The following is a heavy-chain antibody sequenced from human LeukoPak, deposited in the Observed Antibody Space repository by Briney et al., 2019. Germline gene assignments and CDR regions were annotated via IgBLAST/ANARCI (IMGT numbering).Heavy chain of an antibody. CDR2: INSDGSIT. CDR3: VRRDALYI. Sequence: PGGSLRLSCAASGFTFSSYWMHWVRQSPGKGPVWVSRINSDGSITAYADSVKGRFTISRDNAKNTLDLQMNSLRVEDTAVYYCVRRDALYIWGQGTMVTVSS. CDR1: GFTFSSYW. J-gene: IGHJ3*02. V-gene: IGHV3-74*01.